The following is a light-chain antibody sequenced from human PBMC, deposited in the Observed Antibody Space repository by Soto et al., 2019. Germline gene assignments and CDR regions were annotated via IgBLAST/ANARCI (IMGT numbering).Light chain of an antibody. CDR3: SSFTGTTTLYV. J-gene: IGLJ1*01. V-gene: IGLV2-14*03. CDR1: SSDVGAYKY. CDR2: GVS. Sequence: QSALTQPASVSGSPGQSITISCTGTSSDVGAYKYVSWYQQHPGKAPKLIIYGVSNRPSGVSNRFSGSKSGNTAFLTISGLQPEDEADYDCSSFTGTTTLYVFGTGTKVTVL.